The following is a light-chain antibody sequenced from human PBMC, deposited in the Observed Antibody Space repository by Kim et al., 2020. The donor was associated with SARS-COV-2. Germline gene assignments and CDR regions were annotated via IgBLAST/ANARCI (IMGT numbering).Light chain of an antibody. J-gene: IGLJ3*02. CDR1: TGAVTSGHY. Sequence: QAVVTQEPSLTVSPGGTVTLTCGSSTGAVTSGHYPFWFQHKPGQAPRTLIYDAANKHSWTPARFSGSLLGGKAALTLSGAQPEDEAEYYCLLSYRGPWVFGGGTKLTVL. CDR3: LLSYRGPWV. V-gene: IGLV7-46*01. CDR2: DAA.